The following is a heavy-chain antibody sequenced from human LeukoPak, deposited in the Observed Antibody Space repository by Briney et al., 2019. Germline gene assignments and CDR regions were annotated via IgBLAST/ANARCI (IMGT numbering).Heavy chain of an antibody. D-gene: IGHD7-27*01. CDR1: GFTFSSYA. Sequence: QPGGSLRLSCAASGFTFSSYAMSWVRQAPGKGLEWVSIISGSGGSTYYADSVKGRFTISRDNSKNTLSLQMNSLRAEDTAVYYCAKDKALGIVYYFDYWGQGTLVTVSS. V-gene: IGHV3-23*01. CDR3: AKDKALGIVYYFDY. J-gene: IGHJ4*02. CDR2: ISGSGGST.